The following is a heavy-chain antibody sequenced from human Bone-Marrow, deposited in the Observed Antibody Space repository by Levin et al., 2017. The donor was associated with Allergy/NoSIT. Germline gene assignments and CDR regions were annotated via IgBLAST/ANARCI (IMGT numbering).Heavy chain of an antibody. Sequence: SQTLSLPCPVSCGSISSSYWSWIRQPPGKGLEWIGYIYYSGSTNYNPSLKSRVTISVDTSKNQFSLKLSSVTAADTAVYYCAMGEYYFDYWGQGTLVTVSS. J-gene: IGHJ4*02. D-gene: IGHD3-16*01. CDR3: AMGEYYFDY. CDR1: CGSISSSY. V-gene: IGHV4-59*01. CDR2: IYYSGST.